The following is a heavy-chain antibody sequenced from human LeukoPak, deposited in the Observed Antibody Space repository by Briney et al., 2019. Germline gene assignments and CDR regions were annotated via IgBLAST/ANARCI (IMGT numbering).Heavy chain of an antibody. CDR3: VRDDGHYGVDY. CDR1: GFTFSSHW. D-gene: IGHD3-22*01. CDR2: IKNDGSYT. J-gene: IGHJ4*02. V-gene: IGHV3-74*01. Sequence: AGGSLRLSCAASGFTFSSHWMHWVRQAPGKGLVWVSRIKNDGSYTSDVDSVEGRFTISRDNAKNTLHLQMNSARDADTAVYYSVRDDGHYGVDYWGQGTLVTVSS.